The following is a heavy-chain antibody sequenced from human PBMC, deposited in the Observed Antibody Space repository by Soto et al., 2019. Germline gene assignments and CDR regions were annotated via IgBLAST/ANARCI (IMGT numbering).Heavy chain of an antibody. CDR2: INHSGST. Sequence: SETLSLTCAVYGGSFSGYYWSWIRQPPGKGLEWIGEINHSGSTNYNPSLKSRVTISVDTSKNQFSLKLSSVTAADTAVYYCARDNYRAGFGESDDFDYWGQGTLVTVSS. CDR3: ARDNYRAGFGESDDFDY. V-gene: IGHV4-34*01. CDR1: GGSFSGYY. J-gene: IGHJ4*02. D-gene: IGHD3-10*01.